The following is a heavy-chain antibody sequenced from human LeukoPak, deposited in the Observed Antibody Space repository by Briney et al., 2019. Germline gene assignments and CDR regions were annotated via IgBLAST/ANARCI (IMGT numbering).Heavy chain of an antibody. Sequence: GGSLRLSCAASGFTFSSYAMSWVRQAPGKGLEWVSAISGSGDSTYYADSVKGRFTISRDNSKNTLYLQMNSLRAEDTAVYYCAKDSHYDFWSGYYEYYYYYGMDVWGQGTTVTVSS. CDR3: AKDSHYDFWSGYYEYYYYYGMDV. J-gene: IGHJ6*02. D-gene: IGHD3-3*01. CDR2: ISGSGDST. CDR1: GFTFSSYA. V-gene: IGHV3-23*01.